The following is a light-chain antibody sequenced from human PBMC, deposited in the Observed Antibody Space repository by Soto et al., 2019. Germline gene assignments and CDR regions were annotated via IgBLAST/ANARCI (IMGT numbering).Light chain of an antibody. CDR2: GVS. Sequence: EILLTQSPGTLSLSPGERATLSCRDSQSISSSYLAWYQQKPGQAPRLLVYGVSSRASDVPDRFSGSGSGTDFTLTISSLEPEDSAVYYCQQYTDSRTFGQGTKVDIK. CDR1: QSISSSY. CDR3: QQYTDSRT. V-gene: IGKV3-20*01. J-gene: IGKJ1*01.